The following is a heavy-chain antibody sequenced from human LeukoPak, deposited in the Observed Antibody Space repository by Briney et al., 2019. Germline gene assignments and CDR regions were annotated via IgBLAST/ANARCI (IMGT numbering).Heavy chain of an antibody. CDR3: ARPLASTVPQGY. J-gene: IGHJ4*02. CDR1: GFTFSSYS. Sequence: GGSLRLSCAASGFTFSSYSMNWVRQAPGKGLEWVSSISSSSYIYYADSVKGRFTIFRDNDKNSLYLQMNSLRAEDTAVYYCARPLASTVPQGYWGQGTLVTVSS. V-gene: IGHV3-21*01. CDR2: ISSSSYI. D-gene: IGHD4-17*01.